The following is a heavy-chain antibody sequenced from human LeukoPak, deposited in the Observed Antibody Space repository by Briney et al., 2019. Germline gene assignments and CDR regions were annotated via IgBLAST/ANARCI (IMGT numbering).Heavy chain of an antibody. CDR1: GDSVSSNSVA. J-gene: IGHJ5*02. CDR3: ARQASRRFDP. CDR2: TYYPSKWNN. Sequence: SQTLSLTCAISGDSVSSNSVAWNWFRQSPSRGLEWLGRTYYPSKWNNDYAESVQSRIAVNPDTSKNQFSLYLNSVTLEDTAVYYCARQASRRFDPWGQGTLVTVSS. V-gene: IGHV6-1*01.